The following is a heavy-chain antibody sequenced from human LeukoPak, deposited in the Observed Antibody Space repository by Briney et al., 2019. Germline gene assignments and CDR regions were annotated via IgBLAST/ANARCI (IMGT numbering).Heavy chain of an antibody. CDR1: GGSISGSSYY. CDR3: AKQGYTSSRQVDY. V-gene: IGHV4-39*01. D-gene: IGHD6-6*01. J-gene: IGHJ4*02. Sequence: PSETLSLTCTVSGGSISGSSYYWGWIRQPPGKGLEWIGGIYYSGSTYYNPSPKSRVTISVDPSKNQFSLKLSSVTAADTAVYYCAKQGYTSSRQVDYWGQGTLVTVSS. CDR2: IYYSGST.